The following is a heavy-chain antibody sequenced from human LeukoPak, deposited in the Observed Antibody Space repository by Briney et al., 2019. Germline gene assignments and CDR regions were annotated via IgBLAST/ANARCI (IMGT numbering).Heavy chain of an antibody. Sequence: PSETLSLTCTVFGGSIRSNSYYWGWIRQPPGKGLEWIGNIYYNGSTYYNPSLKSRVTISVDTSKNHFSLKLSSVTAADTAVYYCARETTAHGYLDYWGQGTLVTVSS. D-gene: IGHD4-17*01. CDR3: ARETTAHGYLDY. J-gene: IGHJ4*02. V-gene: IGHV4-39*02. CDR1: GGSIRSNSYY. CDR2: IYYNGST.